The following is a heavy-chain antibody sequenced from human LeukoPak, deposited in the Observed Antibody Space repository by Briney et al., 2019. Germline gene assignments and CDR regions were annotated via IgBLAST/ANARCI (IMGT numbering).Heavy chain of an antibody. J-gene: IGHJ4*02. V-gene: IGHV3-23*01. D-gene: IGHD3-16*02. Sequence: GGSLRLSCAVSGFTFRSYAMRWVRQAQGKGLEWGSGISGSGGSTYYAYSVNCPFTISTNNSKNTLYLQMNSLRAEDTAVYYCAKDGTYDYVWVSYRREGAFDYWGQGPLVTVSS. CDR3: AKDGTYDYVWVSYRREGAFDY. CDR1: GFTFRSYA. CDR2: ISGSGGST.